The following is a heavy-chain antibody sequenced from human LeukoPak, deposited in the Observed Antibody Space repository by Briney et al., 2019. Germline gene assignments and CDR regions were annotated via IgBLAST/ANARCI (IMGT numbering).Heavy chain of an antibody. CDR1: GFTFSRYS. J-gene: IGHJ3*02. Sequence: GGSLRLSCAASGFTFSRYSMNWVRQAPGKGLEWVSSISSYSTYIYYADSVKGRFTISRDNAKNSLYLQMNSLRAEDTAVYYCARDWSDYDDYGGAFDIWGQGTMVTVSS. CDR3: ARDWSDYDDYGGAFDI. V-gene: IGHV3-21*01. CDR2: ISSYSTYI. D-gene: IGHD4-17*01.